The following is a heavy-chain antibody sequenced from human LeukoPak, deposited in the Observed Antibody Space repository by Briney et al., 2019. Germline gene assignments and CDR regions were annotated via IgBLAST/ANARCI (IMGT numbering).Heavy chain of an antibody. J-gene: IGHJ3*02. Sequence: ASVKVSCKASGYTFTSYAMHWVRQAPGQRLEWMGWINAGNGNTKYSQKFQGRVTITRDTSASTAYMELSSLRSEDTAVYYCARGRSSSWYPAIAFDIWGQGTMVTVSS. CDR2: INAGNGNT. D-gene: IGHD6-13*01. V-gene: IGHV1-3*01. CDR3: ARGRSSSWYPAIAFDI. CDR1: GYTFTSYA.